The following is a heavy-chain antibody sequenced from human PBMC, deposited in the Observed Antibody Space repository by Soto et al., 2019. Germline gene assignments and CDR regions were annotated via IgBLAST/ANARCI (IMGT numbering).Heavy chain of an antibody. J-gene: IGHJ4*02. CDR3: AKFTTQRSGCEF. CDR1: GFTFSSYA. CDR2: ITGSAGKT. V-gene: IGHV3-23*01. Sequence: EVQLLESGGGLVQPGGSLRLSCAASGFTFSSYAMSWVRQTPGKGLEWVSTITGSAGKTYSADSVKGRFTISRDNSKRTVFLQMHRLRADDTAVYYGAKFTTQRSGCEFWGQGTRVTVSS. D-gene: IGHD6-25*01.